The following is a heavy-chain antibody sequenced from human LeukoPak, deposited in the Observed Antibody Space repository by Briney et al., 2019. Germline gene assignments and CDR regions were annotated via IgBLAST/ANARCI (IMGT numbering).Heavy chain of an antibody. D-gene: IGHD6-19*01. CDR1: GGSISGYY. CDR2: IYHSGST. Sequence: SETLSLTCTVSGGSISGYYWSWIRQPPGKGLEWIGYIYHSGSTYYNPSLKSRVTISVDRSKNQFSLRLSSVTAADTAVYYCARRRGNTSGFQGYYFDYWGQGTLVTVSS. J-gene: IGHJ4*02. V-gene: IGHV4-59*12. CDR3: ARRRGNTSGFQGYYFDY.